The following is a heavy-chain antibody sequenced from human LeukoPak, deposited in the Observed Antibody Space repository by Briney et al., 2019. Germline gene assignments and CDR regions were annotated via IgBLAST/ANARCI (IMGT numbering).Heavy chain of an antibody. CDR2: IDSRRNM. J-gene: IGHJ5*02. CDR3: ARTKYYFDSSDYFFFDP. Sequence: SETLSLTCTVSYESISSSSHYRGWIRRPPGKGLEWIGSIDSRRNMHSNPSLDSRATISVDTSKNQFSLKLSSVTAADTAVYYCARTKYYFDSSDYFFFDPWGQGILVTVSS. V-gene: IGHV4-39*01. D-gene: IGHD3-22*01. CDR1: YESISSSSHY.